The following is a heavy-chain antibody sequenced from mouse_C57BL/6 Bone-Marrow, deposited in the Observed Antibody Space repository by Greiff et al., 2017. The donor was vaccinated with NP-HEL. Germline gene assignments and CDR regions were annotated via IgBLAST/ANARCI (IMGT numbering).Heavy chain of an antibody. J-gene: IGHJ2*01. CDR3: AIEDDYDGAFDY. V-gene: IGHV1-55*01. Sequence: QVQLQQPGAELVKPGASVKMSCKASGYTFTSYWITWVKQRPGQGLEWIGDIYPGSGSTNYNEKFKSKATLTVDTSSSTAYMQLSSLTSEDSAVYYCAIEDDYDGAFDYWGQGTTLTVSS. CDR1: GYTFTSYW. D-gene: IGHD2-4*01. CDR2: IYPGSGST.